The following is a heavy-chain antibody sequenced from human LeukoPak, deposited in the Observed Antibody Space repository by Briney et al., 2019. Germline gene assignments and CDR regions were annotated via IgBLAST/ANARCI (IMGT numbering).Heavy chain of an antibody. CDR1: GFTFSSYS. D-gene: IGHD2-15*01. Sequence: GGSLRLSCAASGFTFSSYSMNWVRQPPGKGLEWVSYISSNSIYIYYTDSVKGRFTISRDNAKNSLYLQMNSLRVDDTAVYYRAKWTDINKYCSDGSCSPGAFDNWGQGTMVTVSS. CDR2: ISSNSIYI. J-gene: IGHJ3*02. CDR3: AKWTDINKYCSDGSCSPGAFDN. V-gene: IGHV3-21*01.